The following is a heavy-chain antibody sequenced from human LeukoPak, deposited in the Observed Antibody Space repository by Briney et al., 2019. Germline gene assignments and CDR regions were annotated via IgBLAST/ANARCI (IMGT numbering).Heavy chain of an antibody. CDR2: IIPMLGTA. Sequence: ASVKIPCKASGGTFSSNSINWVRQAPGQGLEWMGGIIPMLGTATYAQKFQGRVTMTADKSTRTAYMDLSRLRSDDTAVYYCATRGASYYYYMDVWGKGTPVTVSS. CDR1: GGTFSSNS. V-gene: IGHV1-69*06. J-gene: IGHJ6*03. D-gene: IGHD1-26*01. CDR3: ATRGASYYYYMDV.